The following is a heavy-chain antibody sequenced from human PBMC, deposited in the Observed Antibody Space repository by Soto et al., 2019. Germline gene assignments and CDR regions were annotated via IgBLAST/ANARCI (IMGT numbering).Heavy chain of an antibody. J-gene: IGHJ4*02. V-gene: IGHV4-30-4*01. CDR3: ARDHDFWSGSHTFDY. Sequence: SETQCLTSTVAGGSIRSGDYYWSWIKKPPGKGLEWIGYIYYSGSTYYNPSLKSRVTISVDTSKNQFSLKLSSVTAADTAVYYCARDHDFWSGSHTFDYWGQGTLVTVS. CDR2: IYYSGST. D-gene: IGHD3-3*01. CDR1: GGSIRSGDYY.